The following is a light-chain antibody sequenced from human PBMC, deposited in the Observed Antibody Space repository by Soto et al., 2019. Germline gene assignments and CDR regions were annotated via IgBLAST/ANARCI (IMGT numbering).Light chain of an antibody. J-gene: IGKJ4*01. Sequence: EIVLTQSPGTLSLSPGERATLSCRASQSVNNNYSAWYQQKRGQAPRLLVYGASTRATGIPDRFSGSVSGTDFTLTISRLEPEDFAVYYCQQYGRSLTFGGGTKVEIK. CDR2: GAS. CDR1: QSVNNNY. V-gene: IGKV3-20*01. CDR3: QQYGRSLT.